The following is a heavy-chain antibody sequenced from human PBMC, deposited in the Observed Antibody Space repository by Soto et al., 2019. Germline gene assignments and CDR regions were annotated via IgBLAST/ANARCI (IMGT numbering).Heavy chain of an antibody. J-gene: IGHJ6*02. V-gene: IGHV3-23*01. CDR1: GFTFSSYA. CDR2: FSGSGDNT. CDR3: AKDRYDILTGYPIQYGMDV. Sequence: ESGGGLVQPGGSLRLSCAASGFTFSSYAMSWVRQAPGKGLEWVSSFSGSGDNTDYADSVKGRFTISRDNSKNTLYMQMNSLRAEDTAVYYCAKDRYDILTGYPIQYGMDVWGQGTTVTVSS. D-gene: IGHD3-9*01.